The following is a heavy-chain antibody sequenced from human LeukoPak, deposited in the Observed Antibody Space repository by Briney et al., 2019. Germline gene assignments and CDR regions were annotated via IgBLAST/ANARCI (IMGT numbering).Heavy chain of an antibody. CDR3: ANLDDY. V-gene: IGHV3-30*02. Sequence: GGSLRLSCAASGFNFDEYGMHWVRQAPGKGLEWVTFIRYDVSDKYYANSVKGRFTISRDNSKKQLYLQMNSLISEDTAVYYCANLDDYWGQGTLVTVSS. J-gene: IGHJ4*02. CDR1: GFNFDEYG. CDR2: IRYDVSDK. D-gene: IGHD1-1*01.